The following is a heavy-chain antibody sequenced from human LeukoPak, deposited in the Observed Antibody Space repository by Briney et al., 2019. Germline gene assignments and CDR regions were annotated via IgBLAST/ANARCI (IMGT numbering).Heavy chain of an antibody. CDR1: GFTFSSYG. D-gene: IGHD1-1*01. Sequence: GGSLRLSCAASGFTFSSYGMRWVRQAPGKGLEWVAVISYDGSNKYYAASVKGRFTISRDNAKGSVYLQMNSLRAEDTAIYHCATYINWVAGDVWGQGTTVIVSS. J-gene: IGHJ6*02. CDR2: ISYDGSNK. CDR3: ATYINWVAGDV. V-gene: IGHV3-30*03.